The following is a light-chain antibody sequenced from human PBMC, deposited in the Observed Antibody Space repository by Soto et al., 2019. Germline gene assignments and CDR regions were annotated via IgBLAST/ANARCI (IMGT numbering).Light chain of an antibody. Sequence: QSALTQPPSASGSPGQSVTISCTGTSSDVGGYNYVSWYQQHPGKAPKLMIYEVSKRPSGVPDRFSGSKSGNTASLTVSGLQAEDEAYYYFSSYAGSNNLVVFGGGTKLTVL. CDR1: SSDVGGYNY. V-gene: IGLV2-8*01. J-gene: IGLJ2*01. CDR2: EVS. CDR3: SSYAGSNNLVV.